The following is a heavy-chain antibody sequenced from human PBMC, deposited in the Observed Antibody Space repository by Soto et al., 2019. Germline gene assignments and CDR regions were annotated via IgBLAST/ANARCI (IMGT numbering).Heavy chain of an antibody. D-gene: IGHD6-13*01. Sequence: EVKLLESGGGLVQPGGSLRLSCAASGITFSDYVMSWVRQAPGKGPEWVSGISGSGGSTYYADSVEGRFTVSRDNAKNTVYLQMSSLRPEDTAVYYCAKDRGSNWSPSYFDYWGQATLVAVSS. CDR3: AKDRGSNWSPSYFDY. J-gene: IGHJ4*02. CDR1: GITFSDYV. CDR2: ISGSGGST. V-gene: IGHV3-23*01.